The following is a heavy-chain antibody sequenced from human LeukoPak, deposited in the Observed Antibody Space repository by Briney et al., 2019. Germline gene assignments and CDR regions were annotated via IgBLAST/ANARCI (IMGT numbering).Heavy chain of an antibody. Sequence: GESLKISCKGSGYSFTSYWIAWVRQMPGKGLECMGIIYPSDFDTRYSPSFQGQVTISADKSISTAYLQWSSLKASDTAMYYCARTPSNSRGFDYWGQGTLVTVSS. J-gene: IGHJ4*02. D-gene: IGHD6-13*01. V-gene: IGHV5-51*01. CDR3: ARTPSNSRGFDY. CDR1: GYSFTSYW. CDR2: IYPSDFDT.